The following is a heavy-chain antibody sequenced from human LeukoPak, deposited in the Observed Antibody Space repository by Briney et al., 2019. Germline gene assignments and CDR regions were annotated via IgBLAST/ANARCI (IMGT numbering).Heavy chain of an antibody. CDR1: GGSISSSSYY. Sequence: PSETLSLTCTVSGGSISSSSYYWGWIRQPPGTGLEWIGSIYLSGHTYYNPSLKSRVTMSVDTSKNQFSLKLSSVTAADTAVYYCARGGGDYYDSSGYYRYWGQGTMVTVSS. J-gene: IGHJ3*01. V-gene: IGHV4-39*07. CDR3: ARGGGDYYDSSGYYRY. D-gene: IGHD3-22*01. CDR2: IYLSGHT.